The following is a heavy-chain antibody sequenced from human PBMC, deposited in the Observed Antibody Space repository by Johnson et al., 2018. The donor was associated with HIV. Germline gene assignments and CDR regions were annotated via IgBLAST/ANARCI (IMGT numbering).Heavy chain of an antibody. J-gene: IGHJ3*02. D-gene: IGHD3-22*01. Sequence: QVQLVESGGGVVQPGRSLRLSCAASGFTFSSYALHWVRQAPGTGLEWVAVLSYAGSNKYYAASVKGRFTVSRENATNSLYLQMNSLRAGDTAVYYCARGPPYYDSSGGYAFDIWGQGTVVAVSS. CDR3: ARGPPYYDSSGGYAFDI. CDR2: LSYAGSNK. V-gene: IGHV3-30*14. CDR1: GFTFSSYA.